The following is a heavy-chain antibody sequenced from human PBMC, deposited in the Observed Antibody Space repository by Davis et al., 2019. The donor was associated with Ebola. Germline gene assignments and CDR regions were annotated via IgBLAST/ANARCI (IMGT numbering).Heavy chain of an antibody. CDR3: TRGGAQFSMDV. J-gene: IGHJ6*02. Sequence: KFQGRVTITRDTSATTAYMDLSSLRSEDTAVYYCTRGGAQFSMDVWGQGTTVTVSS. D-gene: IGHD5-24*01. V-gene: IGHV1-3*01.